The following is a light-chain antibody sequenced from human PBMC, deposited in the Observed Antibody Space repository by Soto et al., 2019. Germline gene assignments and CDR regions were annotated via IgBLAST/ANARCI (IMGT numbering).Light chain of an antibody. CDR3: HQYENWPKT. Sequence: EIVETQCPGTLSLSPGERATLSCRASQSVIRTLSWFQHKPGQAPSLLIFGASTSAAGVPARFIGSGSGTEFTLTISGLQSDDFAVYFCHQYENWPKTFGQGTKVDIK. V-gene: IGKV3-15*01. J-gene: IGKJ1*01. CDR2: GAS. CDR1: QSVIRT.